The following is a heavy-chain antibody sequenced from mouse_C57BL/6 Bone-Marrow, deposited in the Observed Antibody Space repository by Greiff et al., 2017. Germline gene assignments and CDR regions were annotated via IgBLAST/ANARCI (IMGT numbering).Heavy chain of an antibody. CDR2: ISGGGGNT. J-gene: IGHJ1*03. Sequence: EVQLQESGGGLVKPGGSLKLSCAASGFTFSSYTMSWVRQTPEKRLEWVATISGGGGNTYYPDSVKGRFTISRDNAKNPLYLQMSSLRSEDTALYYCARLRTGYFDVWGTGTTVTVSS. V-gene: IGHV5-9*01. CDR3: ARLRTGYFDV. CDR1: GFTFSSYT.